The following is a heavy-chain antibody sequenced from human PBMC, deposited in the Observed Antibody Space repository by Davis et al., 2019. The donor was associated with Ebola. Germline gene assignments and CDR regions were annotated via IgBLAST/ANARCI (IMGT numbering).Heavy chain of an antibody. CDR1: GFTFSRYA. CDR3: ARGLWDSYGSGLPKYFDI. D-gene: IGHD3-10*01. J-gene: IGHJ4*02. V-gene: IGHV3-23*01. Sequence: GESLKISCVASGFTFSRYAMRWVRQAPGKGLEWVSSISGGGGDTYYADSVKGRFTISRDNSDNTVFLQMNSLRPEETAVYYCARGLWDSYGSGLPKYFDIWGQGTLVTVSS. CDR2: ISGGGGDT.